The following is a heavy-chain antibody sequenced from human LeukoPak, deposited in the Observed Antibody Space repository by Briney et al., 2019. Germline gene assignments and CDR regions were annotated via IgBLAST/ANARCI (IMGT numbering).Heavy chain of an antibody. CDR2: ISSSSSYI. J-gene: IGHJ6*03. D-gene: IGHD1-14*01. V-gene: IGHV3-21*01. Sequence: PGGSLRLSCAASGFTFSSYSMNWVRQAPGKGLEWVSSISSSSSYIYYADSVKGRFTISRDNAKNSLYLQMNSLRAEDTAVYYCARDKAGTTPDYYYSMDVWGKGTTVTVSS. CDR3: ARDKAGTTPDYYYSMDV. CDR1: GFTFSSYS.